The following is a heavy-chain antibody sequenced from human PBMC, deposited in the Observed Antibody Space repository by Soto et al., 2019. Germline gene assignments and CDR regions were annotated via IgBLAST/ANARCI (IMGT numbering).Heavy chain of an antibody. V-gene: IGHV3-33*01. Sequence: GGSLRLSCAASGFTFSSYGMHWVRQAPGKGLEWVAVIWYDGSNKYYADSVKGRFTISRDNSKNTLYLQMNSLRAEDTAVYYCARDISQIATMNSPDGLTDYWGQGTLVTVSS. J-gene: IGHJ4*02. CDR3: ARDISQIATMNSPDGLTDY. CDR1: GFTFSSYG. D-gene: IGHD3-22*01. CDR2: IWYDGSNK.